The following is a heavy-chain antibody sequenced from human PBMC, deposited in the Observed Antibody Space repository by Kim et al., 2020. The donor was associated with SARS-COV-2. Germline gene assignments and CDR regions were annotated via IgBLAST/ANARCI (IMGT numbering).Heavy chain of an antibody. V-gene: IGHV5-51*01. Sequence: YSPSFQGQVTTSADKSISTADLQWSSLKASDTAMYYCARLYGGSSPYFDYWGQGTLVTVSS. J-gene: IGHJ4*02. CDR3: ARLYGGSSPYFDY. D-gene: IGHD1-26*01.